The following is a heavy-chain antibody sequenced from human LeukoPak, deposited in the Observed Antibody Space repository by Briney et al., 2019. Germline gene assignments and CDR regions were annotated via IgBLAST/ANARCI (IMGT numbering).Heavy chain of an antibody. CDR2: IRSEAYGGTT. Sequence: GGSLRPSCTVSGFTFGDHAMSWFRQAPGKGLGWVGFIRSEAYGGTTEYAASVKGRFTISRDDSKRIAYLQMNSLKTEDTAVYYCTRDHPPLAYWGQGTLVTVSS. J-gene: IGHJ4*02. CDR1: GFTFGDHA. V-gene: IGHV3-49*03. CDR3: TRDHPPLAY.